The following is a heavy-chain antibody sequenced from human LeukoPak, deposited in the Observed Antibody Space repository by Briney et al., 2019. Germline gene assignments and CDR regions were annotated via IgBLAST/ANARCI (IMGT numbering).Heavy chain of an antibody. J-gene: IGHJ4*02. V-gene: IGHV3-64D*06. CDR2: ISSNGGST. CDR3: VKSTVRFSPPDY. CDR1: GFTFSSYV. D-gene: IGHD4-17*01. Sequence: GGSLRLSCSASGFTFSSYVMHWVRQAPGKGLEYVSAISSNGGSTCYADSVKGRFTISRDNSKNTPYLQMSSLRAEDTAVYYCVKSTVRFSPPDYWGQGTLVTVSS.